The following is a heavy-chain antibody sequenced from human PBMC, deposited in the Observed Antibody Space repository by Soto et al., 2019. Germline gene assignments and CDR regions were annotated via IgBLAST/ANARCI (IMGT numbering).Heavy chain of an antibody. Sequence: PGGSLRLSCAASEFTFSSYAMRWVRQAPGKGLEWVSAVSGSGGSTDYADSVKGRFTISRDNSKNTLYLQMNSLRAEDTAVYYCARRGPGTYFDYWGQGTLVTVSS. D-gene: IGHD6-13*01. CDR3: ARRGPGTYFDY. CDR2: VSGSGGST. J-gene: IGHJ4*02. V-gene: IGHV3-23*01. CDR1: EFTFSSYA.